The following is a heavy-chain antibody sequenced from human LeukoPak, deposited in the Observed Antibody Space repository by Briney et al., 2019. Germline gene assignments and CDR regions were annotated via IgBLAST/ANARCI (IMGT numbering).Heavy chain of an antibody. D-gene: IGHD3-22*01. J-gene: IGHJ4*02. CDR2: IRQDGSEK. CDR3: ARLADYDSSGYFDY. CDR1: GFTFDDYG. Sequence: PGGSLRLSCAASGFTFDDYGMSWVRQAPGKGLEWVANIRQDGSEKYYVASVRGRFTISRDNAKNSLYLQMNSLRREDTAVYYCARLADYDSSGYFDYWGQGTLVTVSS. V-gene: IGHV3-7*01.